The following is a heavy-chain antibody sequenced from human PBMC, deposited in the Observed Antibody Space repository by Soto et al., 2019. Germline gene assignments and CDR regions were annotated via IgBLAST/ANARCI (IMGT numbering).Heavy chain of an antibody. CDR1: GFTFATYA. J-gene: IGHJ4*02. V-gene: IGHV3-23*01. Sequence: EVHLLESGGGLVQPGGSLRLSCAASGFTFATYAMTWVRQAPGKRLEWVSVINSAGSTYYADFAKGRFTISRDNSKNTLYLPMSSLSAEDTAVYYCAKDWYEDYWGQGTLVTVSS. CDR3: AKDWYEDY. CDR2: INSAGST. D-gene: IGHD6-13*01.